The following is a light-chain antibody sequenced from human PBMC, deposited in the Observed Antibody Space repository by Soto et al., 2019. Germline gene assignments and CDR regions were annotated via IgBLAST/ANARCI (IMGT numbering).Light chain of an antibody. V-gene: IGKV3-20*01. CDR2: GAS. J-gene: IGKJ1*01. CDR3: PQSGSSAWT. CDR1: QSVSSSY. Sequence: LTRSPDTLSLAPGERATLSCRASQSVSSSYLAWYQQKPGQAPRLLIYGASSRATGIPDRFSGSGSGSDFALTFSKPEPDAFAVYDCPQSGSSAWTVGQGTKVEIK.